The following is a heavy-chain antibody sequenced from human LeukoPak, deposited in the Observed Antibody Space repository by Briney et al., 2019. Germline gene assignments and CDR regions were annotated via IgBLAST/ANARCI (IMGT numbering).Heavy chain of an antibody. CDR3: ERLAYSGYEIDY. CDR2: INHSGST. Sequence: PSETLSLTCAVYGGSFSGYYWSWIRQPPGKGLEWIGEINHSGSTNYNPSLKSRVTISVDTSKNQFSLKLSSVTAADTAVYYCERLAYSGYEIDYWGQGTLVTVSS. J-gene: IGHJ4*02. CDR1: GGSFSGYY. D-gene: IGHD5-12*01. V-gene: IGHV4-34*01.